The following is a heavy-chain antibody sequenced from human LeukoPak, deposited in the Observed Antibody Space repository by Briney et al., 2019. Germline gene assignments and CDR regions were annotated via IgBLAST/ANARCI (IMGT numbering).Heavy chain of an antibody. V-gene: IGHV3-48*04. CDR3: ARGIESSRGSDY. CDR2: ITRSSSTI. CDR1: GFTFSSYW. Sequence: PGGSLRLSCAASGFTFSSYWMSWVRQAPGKGLEWVSYITRSSSTIYYANSVKGRFTISRDDAKNSLYLQMNSLRAEDTAVYYCARGIESSRGSDYWGQGTLVTVSS. J-gene: IGHJ4*02. D-gene: IGHD5/OR15-5a*01.